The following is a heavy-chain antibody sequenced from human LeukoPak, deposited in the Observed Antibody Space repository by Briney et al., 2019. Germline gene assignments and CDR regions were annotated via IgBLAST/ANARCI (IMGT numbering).Heavy chain of an antibody. CDR1: GFTFSSYA. CDR2: ISYDGSNK. V-gene: IGHV3-30*14. D-gene: IGHD6-13*01. CDR3: ASAPGYSSSWYAYYYYYGMDV. J-gene: IGHJ6*02. Sequence: GGSLRLSCAASGFTFSSYAMHWVRQAPGKGLEWVAVISYDGSNKYYADSVKGRFTISRDNSKNTLYLQMNSLRAEDTAVYYCASAPGYSSSWYAYYYYYGMDVWGQGTTVTVSS.